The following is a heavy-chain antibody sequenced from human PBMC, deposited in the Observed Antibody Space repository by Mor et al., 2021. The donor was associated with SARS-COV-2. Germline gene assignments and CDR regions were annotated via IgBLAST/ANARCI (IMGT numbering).Heavy chain of an antibody. Sequence: KFQGRVTITADESTSTAYMELSSLRSEDTAVYYCARDVYSSGYFDDWGQGTLVTVSS. D-gene: IGHD6-19*01. J-gene: IGHJ4*02. V-gene: IGHV1-69*01. CDR3: ARDVYSSGYFDD.